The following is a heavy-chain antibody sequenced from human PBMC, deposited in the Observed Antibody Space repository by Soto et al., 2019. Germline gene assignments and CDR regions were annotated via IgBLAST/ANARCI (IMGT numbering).Heavy chain of an antibody. D-gene: IGHD3-22*01. CDR2: IVVGSGNT. V-gene: IGHV1-58*01. CDR3: AADLGYYDSSGYRDY. Sequence: VASVKVSCKASGFTFTSSAVQWVRQARGQRLEWIGWIVVGSGNTNYAQKFQERVTITRDMSTSTAYMELSSLRSEDAAVYYCAADLGYYDSSGYRDYWGQGTLVTVSS. CDR1: GFTFTSSA. J-gene: IGHJ4*02.